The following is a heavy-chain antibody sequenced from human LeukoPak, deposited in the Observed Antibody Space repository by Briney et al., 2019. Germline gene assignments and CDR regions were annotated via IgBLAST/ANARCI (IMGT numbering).Heavy chain of an antibody. CDR1: GFTFSNAW. V-gene: IGHV3-15*01. CDR3: TTDYYDSSGYYRFDY. Sequence: GGSLRLSCAASGFTFSNAWMSWVRQAPGKGLEWVDRIKSKTDGGTTDYAAPVKGRFTISRDDSKNTLYLQMNSLKTEDTAVYYCTTDYYDSSGYYRFDYWGQGTLVTVSS. J-gene: IGHJ4*02. D-gene: IGHD3-22*01. CDR2: IKSKTDGGTT.